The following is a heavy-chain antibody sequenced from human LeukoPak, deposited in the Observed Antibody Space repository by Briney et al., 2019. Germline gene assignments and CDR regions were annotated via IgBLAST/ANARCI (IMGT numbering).Heavy chain of an antibody. CDR1: GGSFSGYY. J-gene: IGHJ4*02. Sequence: SETLSLTCAVYGGSFSGYYWSWIRQPPGKGLEWIEEINHSGSTNYNPSLKSRVTMSVDTSKNQLSLRLSSVTAADTAVYYCARLFYNYNYRIDYWGQGTLVTVSS. D-gene: IGHD1-7*01. CDR3: ARLFYNYNYRIDY. V-gene: IGHV4-34*01. CDR2: INHSGST.